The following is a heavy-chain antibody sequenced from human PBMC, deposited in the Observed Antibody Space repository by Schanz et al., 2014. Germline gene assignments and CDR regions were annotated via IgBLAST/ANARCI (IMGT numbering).Heavy chain of an antibody. CDR3: AREDCSATSCYFRY. J-gene: IGHJ4*02. CDR1: GFTFSDYY. Sequence: VKLVESGGGVAQPGGSLRLSCAASGFTFSDYYMTWIRQAPGKGLEWVSDISDSGDSTHYADSVKGRFTISRDNAKNSLYLQMNSLRVEDTAVYYCAREDCSATSCYFRYWGQGTLVTVSS. CDR2: ISDSGDST. V-gene: IGHV3-11*04. D-gene: IGHD2-21*01.